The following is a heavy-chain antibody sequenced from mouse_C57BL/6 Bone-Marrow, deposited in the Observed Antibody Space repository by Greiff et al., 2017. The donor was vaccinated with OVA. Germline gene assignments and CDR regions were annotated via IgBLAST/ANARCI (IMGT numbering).Heavy chain of an antibody. CDR1: GFTFSSYA. Sequence: EVQVVESGGGLVKPGGSLKLSCAASGFTFSSYAMSWVRQTPEKRLEWVATISDGGSYTYYPDNVKGRFTLSRDNAKNNLYLQMSHLKSEDTAMYYCARDEVVATDYAMDYWGQGTSVTVSS. V-gene: IGHV5-4*01. J-gene: IGHJ4*01. CDR3: ARDEVVATDYAMDY. D-gene: IGHD1-1*01. CDR2: ISDGGSYT.